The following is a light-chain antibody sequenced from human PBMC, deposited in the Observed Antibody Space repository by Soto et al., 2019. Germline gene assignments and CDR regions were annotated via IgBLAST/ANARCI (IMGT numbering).Light chain of an antibody. CDR3: SSYTSSSFVV. Sequence: QPALTQPASVSGSPGQSITISCTGTSSDVGGYNYVSWYQQHPGKAPKLMIYEVSNWPSGVSNRFSGSKSGNTASLTISGLQAEDEADYYCSSYTSSSFVVFGGGTKLTVL. J-gene: IGLJ2*01. CDR1: SSDVGGYNY. V-gene: IGLV2-14*01. CDR2: EVS.